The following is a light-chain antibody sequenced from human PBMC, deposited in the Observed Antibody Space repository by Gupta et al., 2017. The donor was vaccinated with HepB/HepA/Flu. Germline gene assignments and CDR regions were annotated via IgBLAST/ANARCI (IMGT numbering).Light chain of an antibody. J-gene: IGKJ4*01. CDR1: QSVSSY. CDR2: DTS. Sequence: EIVLTQSPVTLCVSPGERATLSCRASQSVSSYFAWYQQKPGQAPRLLIFDTSNRAAGIPARFSGSGSGTDFTLTISSLEPEDFAVYYCQQRSTWPLTFGGGTKVDIK. CDR3: QQRSTWPLT. V-gene: IGKV3-11*01.